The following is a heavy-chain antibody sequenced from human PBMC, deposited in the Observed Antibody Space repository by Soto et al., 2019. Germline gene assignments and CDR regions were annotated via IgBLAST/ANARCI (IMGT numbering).Heavy chain of an antibody. J-gene: IGHJ4*02. CDR3: ARSVEGHFYH. Sequence: EVQLVESGGGLIQPGGSLRLSCAASGFTFRVYSMNWIRQAPGKGLEWISYMTSDMKTIHYADSVKGRFTISRDNDKNSVYLKMTGLRDGDPALYYWARSVEGHFYHWGQGSLVTVSS. CDR1: GFTFRVYS. V-gene: IGHV3-48*02. D-gene: IGHD6-19*01. CDR2: MTSDMKTI.